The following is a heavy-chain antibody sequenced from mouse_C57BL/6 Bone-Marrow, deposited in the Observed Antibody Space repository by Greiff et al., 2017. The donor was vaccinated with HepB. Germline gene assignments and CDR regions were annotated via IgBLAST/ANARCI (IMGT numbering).Heavy chain of an antibody. CDR2: IYPRSGNT. V-gene: IGHV1-81*01. J-gene: IGHJ1*03. CDR3: ARSDYDYLYWYFDV. CDR1: GYTFTSYG. D-gene: IGHD2-4*01. Sequence: VKLVESGAELARPGASVKLSCKASGYTFTSYGISWVKQRTGQGLEWIGEIYPRSGNTYYNEKFKGKATLTADKSSSTAYMELRSLTSEDSAVYFCARSDYDYLYWYFDVWGTGTTVTVSS.